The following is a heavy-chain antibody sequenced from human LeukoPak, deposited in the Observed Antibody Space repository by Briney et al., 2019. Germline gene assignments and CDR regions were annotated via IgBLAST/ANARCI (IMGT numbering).Heavy chain of an antibody. CDR1: GGSFSGYY. CDR2: INHSGST. Sequence: SETLSLTCAVYGGSFSGYYWSWIRQPPGKGLEWIGEINHSGSTNYNPSLKSRVTISVDTSKNQFSLKLSSVTAADTAVYYCASPAEPYCSGRSCYSTDYDYWGQRTLVTASS. CDR3: ASPAEPYCSGRSCYSTDYDY. J-gene: IGHJ4*03. D-gene: IGHD2-15*01. V-gene: IGHV4-34*01.